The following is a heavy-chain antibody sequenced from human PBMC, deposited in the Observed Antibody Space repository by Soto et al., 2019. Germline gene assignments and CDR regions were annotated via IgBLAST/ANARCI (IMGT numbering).Heavy chain of an antibody. Sequence: SETLSLTCAVSGGSISSGGYSWSWIRQPPGKGLEWGGYIYHSGSTYYNPSLKSRVTISVDRSKNQFSLKLSSVPAADTAVYYCARGALRRDGYAVGPFDYWGQGTLVTVSS. CDR2: IYHSGST. J-gene: IGHJ4*02. CDR1: GGSISSGGYS. V-gene: IGHV4-30-2*01. D-gene: IGHD5-12*01. CDR3: ARGALRRDGYAVGPFDY.